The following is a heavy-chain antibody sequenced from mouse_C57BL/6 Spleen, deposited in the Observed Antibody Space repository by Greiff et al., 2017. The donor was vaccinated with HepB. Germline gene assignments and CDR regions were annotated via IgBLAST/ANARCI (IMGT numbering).Heavy chain of an antibody. D-gene: IGHD1-1*01. CDR2: INPYNGGT. V-gene: IGHV1-19*01. J-gene: IGHJ2*01. Sequence: VQLKQSGPVLVKPGASVKMSCKASGYTFTDYYMNWVKQSHGKSLEWIGVINPYNGGTSYNQKFKGKATLTVDKSSSTAYMELNSLTSEDSAVYYCAREGNYYGSSYGYWGQGTTLTVSS. CDR1: GYTFTDYY. CDR3: AREGNYYGSSYGY.